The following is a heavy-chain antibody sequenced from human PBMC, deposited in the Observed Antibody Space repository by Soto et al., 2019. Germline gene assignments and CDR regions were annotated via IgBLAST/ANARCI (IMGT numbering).Heavy chain of an antibody. Sequence: QITLKESGPPLVKPTQTLTLTCTFSGFSLTTSGVGVGWIRQPPGKAPEWLALIYWNDDKRYSPSLRSRLTITKGTSKNQVVLTMTDMDPVDTATHYCAHRLGSRGSFDYWGQGSLVTVSS. V-gene: IGHV2-5*01. CDR3: AHRLGSRGSFDY. CDR1: GFSLTTSGVG. J-gene: IGHJ4*02. CDR2: IYWNDDK. D-gene: IGHD6-25*01.